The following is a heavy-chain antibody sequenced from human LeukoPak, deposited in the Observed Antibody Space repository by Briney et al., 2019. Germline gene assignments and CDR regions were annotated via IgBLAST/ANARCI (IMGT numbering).Heavy chain of an antibody. CDR2: IYYSGST. V-gene: IGHV4-39*02. CDR3: ARDTSGEAAAGSDYYYMDV. CDR1: GGSISSSSYY. J-gene: IGHJ6*03. D-gene: IGHD6-13*01. Sequence: SETLSLTCTVSGGSISSSSYYWGWIRQPPGKGLEWIGSIYYSGSTYYNPSLKSRVTISVDTSKNQFSLKLSSVTAADTAVYYCARDTSGEAAAGSDYYYMDVWGKGTTVTVSS.